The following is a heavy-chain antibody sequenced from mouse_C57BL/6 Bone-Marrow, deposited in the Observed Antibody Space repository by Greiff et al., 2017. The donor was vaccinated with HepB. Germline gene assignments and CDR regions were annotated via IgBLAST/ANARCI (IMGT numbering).Heavy chain of an antibody. Sequence: VQLQQSGAELVRPGPSVKMSCKASGYTFTNYWIGWAKQRPGHGLEWIGDIYPGGGYTNYNEKFKGKATLTADKSSSTAYMQFSSLTSEDSAIYYCARSRDYYYAMDYWGQGTSVTVSS. D-gene: IGHD3-3*01. CDR3: ARSRDYYYAMDY. CDR1: GYTFTNYW. CDR2: IYPGGGYT. J-gene: IGHJ4*01. V-gene: IGHV1-63*01.